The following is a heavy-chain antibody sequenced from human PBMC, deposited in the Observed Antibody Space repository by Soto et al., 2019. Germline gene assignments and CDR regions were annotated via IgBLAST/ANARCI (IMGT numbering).Heavy chain of an antibody. Sequence: EVQLVESGGGLVTPGGSLRLSCAASGFTFSSYSMNGVRQAPGKGLEWVSSISSSSSYIYYADSVKGRFTISRDNAKNSLYLPMNSLRPEDTSLYYCARAMSGSSSGVVDYWGHGTLVTVSS. CDR1: GFTFSSYS. V-gene: IGHV3-21*01. CDR2: ISSSSSYI. J-gene: IGHJ4*01. D-gene: IGHD6-6*01. CDR3: ARAMSGSSSGVVDY.